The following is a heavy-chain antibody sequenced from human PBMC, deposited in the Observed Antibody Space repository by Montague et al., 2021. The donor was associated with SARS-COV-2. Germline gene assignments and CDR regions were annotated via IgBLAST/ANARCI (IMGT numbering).Heavy chain of an antibody. CDR3: ARDLSGSQYLYYFDY. CDR1: GFTFSNYW. Sequence: SLRLSCAASGFTFSNYWMSWVRQAPGKGLEWVANIQQDGSKKYYVDSVKGRFTISRDSAKKSLYLQMNSLRAEDTAVYYCARDLSGSQYLYYFDYWGQGTLVTVSS. CDR2: IQQDGSKK. D-gene: IGHD3-3*01. J-gene: IGHJ4*02. V-gene: IGHV3-7*01.